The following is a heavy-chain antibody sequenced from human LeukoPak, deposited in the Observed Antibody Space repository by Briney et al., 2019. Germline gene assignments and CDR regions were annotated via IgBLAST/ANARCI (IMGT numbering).Heavy chain of an antibody. D-gene: IGHD2-21*01. J-gene: IGHJ4*02. Sequence: PGGSLRLSCAASGFTFSSYSMNWVRQAPGKGLEWVSYISSSSSTIYYADSAKGRFTISRDNAKNSLYLQMNSLRAEDTAVYYCARDPPVVDYWGQGTLVTVSS. V-gene: IGHV3-48*04. CDR2: ISSSSSTI. CDR1: GFTFSSYS. CDR3: ARDPPVVDY.